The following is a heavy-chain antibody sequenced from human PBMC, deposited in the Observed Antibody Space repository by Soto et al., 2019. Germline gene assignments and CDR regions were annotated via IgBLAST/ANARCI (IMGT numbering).Heavy chain of an antibody. CDR2: ISWNSGSI. CDR1: GFTFDDYA. J-gene: IGHJ4*02. CDR3: ANDIIDGGSVFSYFDY. V-gene: IGHV3-9*01. Sequence: EVQLVESGGGLVQPGRSLRLSCAASGFTFDDYAMHWVRQAPGKGLEWVSGISWNSGSIGYADSVKGRFTISRDNAKNSLYLQMNSLRAEDTALYYCANDIIDGGSVFSYFDYWGQGTLVTVSS. D-gene: IGHD3-16*02.